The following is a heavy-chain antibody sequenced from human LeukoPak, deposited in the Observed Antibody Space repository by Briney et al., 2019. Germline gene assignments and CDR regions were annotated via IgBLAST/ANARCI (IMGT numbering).Heavy chain of an antibody. CDR3: ALFGYCSSTSCYTIAPYFDY. D-gene: IGHD2-2*02. Sequence: ASVKVSCKASGYNFTYYGISWVRQAPGQGLEWMGWISGYNGNANYAQKLQGRVTVTADTSTSTAYMELSRLRSDDTAVYYCALFGYCSSTSCYTIAPYFDYWGQGTLVTVSS. J-gene: IGHJ4*02. V-gene: IGHV1-18*01. CDR2: ISGYNGNA. CDR1: GYNFTYYG.